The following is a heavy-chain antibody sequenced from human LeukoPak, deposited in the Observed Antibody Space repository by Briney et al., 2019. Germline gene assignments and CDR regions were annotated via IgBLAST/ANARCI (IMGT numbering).Heavy chain of an antibody. CDR3: AREVGYYDSSGYYPPYYYMDV. CDR2: INWNGGST. Sequence: PGRSLRLSCAASGFTFSSYAMHWVRQAPGKGLEWVSGINWNGGSTGYADSVRGRFTISRDNAKNSLYLQMNSLRAEDTALYYCAREVGYYDSSGYYPPYYYMDVWGKGTTVTVSS. CDR1: GFTFSSYA. J-gene: IGHJ6*03. V-gene: IGHV3-20*04. D-gene: IGHD3-22*01.